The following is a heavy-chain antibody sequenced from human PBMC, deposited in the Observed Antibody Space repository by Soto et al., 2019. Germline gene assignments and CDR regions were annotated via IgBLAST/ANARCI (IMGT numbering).Heavy chain of an antibody. Sequence: HSEPLSLTCSVYSGSITCFHWTLIRRPPGKGLEWIGEIKHSGSTNYNPSLTRRVTISVDTSKNQFSLKLNSVTAADTAVYYCARGVPFGHYSMDVWCQGTTVTV. CDR3: ARGVPFGHYSMDV. J-gene: IGHJ6*02. CDR1: SGSITCFH. V-gene: IGHV4-34*01. D-gene: IGHD3-3*01. CDR2: IKHSGST.